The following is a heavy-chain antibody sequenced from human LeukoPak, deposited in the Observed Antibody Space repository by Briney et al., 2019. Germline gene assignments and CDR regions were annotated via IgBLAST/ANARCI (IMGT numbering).Heavy chain of an antibody. Sequence: GESLHISCKGSGYSFTSYWIGWVRPMPGKGLEWMGTIYPGDSDTRYSPSFQGQVTISVDNSINTAYLQWNSLRASDTATYYCARVLGYSRRNPFDSWGQGTLVTVSS. CDR3: ARVLGYSRRNPFDS. J-gene: IGHJ5*01. D-gene: IGHD5-18*01. CDR2: IYPGDSDT. CDR1: GYSFTSYW. V-gene: IGHV5-51*01.